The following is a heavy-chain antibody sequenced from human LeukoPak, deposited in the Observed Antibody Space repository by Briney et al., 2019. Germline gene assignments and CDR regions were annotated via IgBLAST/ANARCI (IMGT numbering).Heavy chain of an antibody. CDR2: ISGSGGST. D-gene: IGHD3-10*01. V-gene: IGHV3-23*01. J-gene: IGHJ4*02. Sequence: PGGSLRLSCAASGFTFSSYAMSWVRQAPGKAPEWVSGISGSGGSTYSADSVKGRFITSRDNAQNSLYLQMNSLRDEDTAVYYCARDSRFGKLLIPYFDYWGQGTLVTVSS. CDR1: GFTFSSYA. CDR3: ARDSRFGKLLIPYFDY.